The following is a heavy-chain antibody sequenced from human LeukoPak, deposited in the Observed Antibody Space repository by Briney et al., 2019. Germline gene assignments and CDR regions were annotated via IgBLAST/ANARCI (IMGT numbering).Heavy chain of an antibody. D-gene: IGHD1-26*01. Sequence: GASVRVSCKASGYTFTGYYMHWVRQAPGQGLEWMGWINPNSGGTNYAQKFQGRVTMTRDASISTAYMELSRPRSDDTAVYYCARGGPGEWELLEDWGQGTLVTVS. J-gene: IGHJ4*02. CDR2: INPNSGGT. V-gene: IGHV1-2*02. CDR3: ARGGPGEWELLED. CDR1: GYTFTGYY.